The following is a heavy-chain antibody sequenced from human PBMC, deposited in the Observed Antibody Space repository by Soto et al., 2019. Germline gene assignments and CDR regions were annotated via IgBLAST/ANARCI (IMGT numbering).Heavy chain of an antibody. V-gene: IGHV1-58*01. CDR2: IVVGSSNR. D-gene: IGHD3-22*01. CDR1: GFTFSSSA. J-gene: IGHJ4*02. CDR3: AADPGYYYDSSGYYSPLH. Sequence: QMQLVQSGPEVKKPGTSVKVSCKASGFTFSSSAVQWVRQARGQRLEWIGWIVVGSSNRNYAQKFQERVTITRDMXTXTXXMELRSLRSEDTAVYYCAADPGYYYDSSGYYSPLHWGQGTLVTVSS.